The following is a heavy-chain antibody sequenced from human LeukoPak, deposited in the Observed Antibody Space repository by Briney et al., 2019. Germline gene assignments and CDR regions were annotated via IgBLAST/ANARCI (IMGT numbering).Heavy chain of an antibody. Sequence: GGSLRLSCAASGFTFSSYAMSWVRQAPGKGLEWVSAISGSGGSTYYADSVKGRFTISRDNSKNTQYLQMNSLRAEDTAVYYCANLAGGDYVNFDYWGQGTLVTVSS. V-gene: IGHV3-23*01. D-gene: IGHD4-17*01. CDR1: GFTFSSYA. CDR2: ISGSGGST. CDR3: ANLAGGDYVNFDY. J-gene: IGHJ4*02.